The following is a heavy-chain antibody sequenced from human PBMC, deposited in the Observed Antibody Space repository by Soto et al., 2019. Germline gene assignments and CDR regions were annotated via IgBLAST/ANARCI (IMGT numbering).Heavy chain of an antibody. CDR1: GFTFSSYA. CDR2: ISGSGGST. V-gene: IGHV3-23*01. Sequence: PGGSLRLSCAASGFTFSSYAMSWVRQAPGKGLEWVSAISGSGGSTYYADSVKGRFTISRDNSKNTLYLQMNSLRAEDTAVYYCAKMVPLIQYSTSGTFDYWGQGTLVTVSS. CDR3: AKMVPLIQYSTSGTFDY. J-gene: IGHJ4*02. D-gene: IGHD3-10*01.